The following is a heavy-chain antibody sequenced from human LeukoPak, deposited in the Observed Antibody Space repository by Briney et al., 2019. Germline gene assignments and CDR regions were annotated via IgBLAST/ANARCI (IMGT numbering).Heavy chain of an antibody. Sequence: PSETLSLTCTVSGGSISTVSQYWGWIRQTPGKGLEWIGSSYYSGSTYYNPSLKSRVTIFVDTSKNQFSLQLNSVTPEDTAVYYCTKLHGSWGQGTLVTVAS. J-gene: IGHJ5*02. V-gene: IGHV4-39*01. D-gene: IGHD5-24*01. CDR2: SYYSGST. CDR1: GGSISTVSQY. CDR3: TKLHGS.